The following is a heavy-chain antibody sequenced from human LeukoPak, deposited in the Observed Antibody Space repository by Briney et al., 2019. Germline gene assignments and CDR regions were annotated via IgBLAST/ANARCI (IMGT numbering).Heavy chain of an antibody. Sequence: PGGSLRLSCAASGFTFSSYAMSWVRQAPGKGLEWVSAISGSGGSTYYADSVKGRFTISRDNSKNTLYLQMNSLRAEDTAVYYCAKDSIGYCSGGSCYRRFDPWGQGTLVTVSS. V-gene: IGHV3-23*01. J-gene: IGHJ5*02. CDR2: ISGSGGST. CDR1: GFTFSSYA. D-gene: IGHD2-15*01. CDR3: AKDSIGYCSGGSCYRRFDP.